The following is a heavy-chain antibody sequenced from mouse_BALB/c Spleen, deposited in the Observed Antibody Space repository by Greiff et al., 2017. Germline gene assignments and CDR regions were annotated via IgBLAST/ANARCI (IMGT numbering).Heavy chain of an antibody. J-gene: IGHJ3*01. CDR1: GFTFSSYT. V-gene: IGHV5-9*03. CDR3: AKSFAY. Sequence: EVQLVESGGGLVKPGGSLKLSCAASGFTFSSYTMSWVRQTPEKRLEWVATISSGGGNTYYPDSVKGRFTISRDNAKNNLYLQMSSLRSEDTALYYCAKSFAYWGQGTLVTVSA. CDR2: ISSGGGNT.